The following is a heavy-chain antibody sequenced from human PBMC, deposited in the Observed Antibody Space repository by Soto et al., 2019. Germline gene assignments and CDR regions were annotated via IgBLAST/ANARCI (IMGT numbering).Heavy chain of an antibody. D-gene: IGHD4-17*01. CDR3: ARAGDYGGNQDNWFDP. Sequence: SETLSLTCTVSGGSISSYYWSWIRQPPGKGLEWIGYIYYSGSTNYNPSLKSRVTISVGTSKNQFSLKLSSVTAADTAVYYCARAGDYGGNQDNWFDPWGQGTLVTVSS. CDR1: GGSISSYY. V-gene: IGHV4-59*01. CDR2: IYYSGST. J-gene: IGHJ5*02.